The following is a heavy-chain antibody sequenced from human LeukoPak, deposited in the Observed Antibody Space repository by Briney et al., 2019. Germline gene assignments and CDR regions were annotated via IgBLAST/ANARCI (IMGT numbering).Heavy chain of an antibody. J-gene: IGHJ4*02. CDR3: ASYGY. D-gene: IGHD3-10*01. CDR2: MNPNSGNT. Sequence: VASVKVSCKASGFTFTGYYMHWVRQAPGQGPEWMGWMNPNSGNTGYAQKFQGRVTITRNTSISTAYMELSSLRSEDTAVYYCASYGYWGQGTLVTVSS. CDR1: GFTFTGYY. V-gene: IGHV1-8*03.